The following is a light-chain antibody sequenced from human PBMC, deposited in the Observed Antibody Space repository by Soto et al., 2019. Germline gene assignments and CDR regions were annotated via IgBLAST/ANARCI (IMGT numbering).Light chain of an antibody. CDR2: LDSDGSH. CDR1: SGHSSYA. V-gene: IGLV4-69*01. Sequence: QLVLTQSPSASASLGASVKLTCTLSSGHSSYAIAWHQQQPEKGPRYLMKLDSDGSHTKGYAIPDRFSGSSSGAERYLTISSIQSEDEADSYCQTWGTGIHVVFGGGTKLTVL. J-gene: IGLJ2*01. CDR3: QTWGTGIHVV.